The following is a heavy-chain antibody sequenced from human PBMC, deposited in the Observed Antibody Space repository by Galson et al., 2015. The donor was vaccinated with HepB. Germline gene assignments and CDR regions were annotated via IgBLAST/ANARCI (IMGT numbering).Heavy chain of an antibody. V-gene: IGHV3-15*01. CDR1: GFTFSKPW. J-gene: IGHJ4*02. Sequence: SLRLSCAASGFTFSKPWMSWVRQAPGKGLEWVGHIKSKTDGGTTHYAAPVQGRFTISRDDSKNTLYLQMNSLRTEDTALYYCTTVRRPQGYSYGQANWYSDSWGQGTLVTVSS. D-gene: IGHD5-18*01. CDR3: TTVRRPQGYSYGQANWYSDS. CDR2: IKSKTDGGTT.